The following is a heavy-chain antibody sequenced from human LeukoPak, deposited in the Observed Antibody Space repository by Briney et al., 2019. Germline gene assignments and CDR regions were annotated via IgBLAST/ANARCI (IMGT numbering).Heavy chain of an antibody. J-gene: IGHJ4*02. Sequence: GGSLRLSCAASGFTFSSYSMNWVRQAPGKGLEWVSYISSSSSTIYYADSVKGRFTISRDSAKNSLYLQMNSLRAEDTAVYYCASIIAAAPFDYWGQGTLVTVSS. CDR2: ISSSSSTI. D-gene: IGHD6-13*01. CDR3: ASIIAAAPFDY. V-gene: IGHV3-48*01. CDR1: GFTFSSYS.